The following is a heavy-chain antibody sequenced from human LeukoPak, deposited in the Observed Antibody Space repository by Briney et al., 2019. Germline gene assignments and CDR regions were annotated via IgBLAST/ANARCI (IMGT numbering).Heavy chain of an antibody. D-gene: IGHD3-3*01. CDR3: AKADDFWSGYYGY. CDR2: ISYDGSNK. V-gene: IGHV3-30*18. J-gene: IGHJ4*02. CDR1: GFTFSSYG. Sequence: GGSLRLSCAASGFTFSSYGMHWVRQAPGKGPEWVAVISYDGSNKYYADSVKGQFTISRDNSKNTLYLQMNSLRAEDTAVYYCAKADDFWSGYYGYWGQGTLVTVSS.